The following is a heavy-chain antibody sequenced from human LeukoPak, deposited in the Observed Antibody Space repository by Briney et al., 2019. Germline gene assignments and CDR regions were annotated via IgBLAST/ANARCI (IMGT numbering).Heavy chain of an antibody. Sequence: PGGSLRPSCAAPGFTFSSYWMSWVRQAPGKGLEWVANIKQDGSEKYYVDSVKGRFTISRDNAKNSLYLQMNSLRAEDTAVYYCGVAVAAWGQGTLVTVSS. J-gene: IGHJ5*02. CDR2: IKQDGSEK. V-gene: IGHV3-7*01. CDR3: GVAVAA. D-gene: IGHD6-19*01. CDR1: GFTFSSYW.